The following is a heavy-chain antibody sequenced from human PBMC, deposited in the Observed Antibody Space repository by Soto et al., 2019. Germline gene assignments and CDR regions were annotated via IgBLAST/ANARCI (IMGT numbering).Heavy chain of an antibody. D-gene: IGHD1-1*01. CDR3: ATQDLRGSTGTT. Sequence: EVQLLESGGGLVQPGGSLRLSCAASGFTFSRYAMGWVRQAPGKGLEWVSVIAGNGGNIHYADFVKGRFTISRDNSKNTLYLQMNSLRVEDTAVYNCATQDLRGSTGTTWGQGTLVTVSS. CDR2: IAGNGGNI. CDR1: GFTFSRYA. V-gene: IGHV3-23*01. J-gene: IGHJ4*02.